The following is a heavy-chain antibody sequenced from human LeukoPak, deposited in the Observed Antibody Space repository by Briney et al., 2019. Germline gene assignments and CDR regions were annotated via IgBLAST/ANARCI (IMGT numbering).Heavy chain of an antibody. Sequence: SQTLSLTCAISGDSVSSNSATWNWIRQSPSRGLEWLGRTYYRSKWYNDYAASVKSRITINPDTSENQFSLQLNSVTPEDTAVYYCARGFPSNPVAFDIWGQGTMVTVSS. CDR2: TYYRSKWYN. D-gene: IGHD4-11*01. CDR3: ARGFPSNPVAFDI. V-gene: IGHV6-1*01. CDR1: GDSVSSNSAT. J-gene: IGHJ3*02.